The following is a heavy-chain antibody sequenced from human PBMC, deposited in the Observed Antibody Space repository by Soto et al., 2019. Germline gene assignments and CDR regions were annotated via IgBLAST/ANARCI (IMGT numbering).Heavy chain of an antibody. D-gene: IGHD3-22*01. Sequence: SETLSLTCTVSGGSISSGGYYWSWIRQHPGKGLEWIGYIYYSGSTYYNPSLKSRVAISVDTSKNQFSLKLSSVTAADTAVYYCARSSMIGRRWFDPWGQGTLVTVAS. V-gene: IGHV4-39*01. CDR1: GGSISSGGYY. J-gene: IGHJ5*02. CDR2: IYYSGST. CDR3: ARSSMIGRRWFDP.